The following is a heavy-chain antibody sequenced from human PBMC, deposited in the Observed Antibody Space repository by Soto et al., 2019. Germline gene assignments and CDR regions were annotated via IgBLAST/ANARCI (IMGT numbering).Heavy chain of an antibody. Sequence: QITLKESGPTLVRPTQNLTLTCAFSGFSLSTSGVGVGWIRQPPGKALEWLAVIYWDDSKHYSPSLRSRLTITKDTSKNQVVLTMTNMVPMDTGIYYCAQKGPEDWPLDYWGQGTLVTVSS. CDR2: IYWDDSK. J-gene: IGHJ4*02. D-gene: IGHD3-9*01. V-gene: IGHV2-5*02. CDR1: GFSLSTSGVG. CDR3: AQKGPEDWPLDY.